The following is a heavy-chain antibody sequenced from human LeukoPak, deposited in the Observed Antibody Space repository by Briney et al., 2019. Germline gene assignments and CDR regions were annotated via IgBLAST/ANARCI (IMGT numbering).Heavy chain of an antibody. CDR3: SRARTVGYYDSSGF. CDR1: GYPFTSYG. V-gene: IGHV1-18*01. J-gene: IGHJ4*02. D-gene: IGHD3-22*01. Sequence: ASVKVSCKTSGYPFTSYGLSWIRQAPGQGLEWIGWISPADGKTRFSQKFVGRVTLTTDTPTTAVNMELRSLRSDDTAVYYCSRARTVGYYDSSGFWGQGTLVTVSS. CDR2: ISPADGKT.